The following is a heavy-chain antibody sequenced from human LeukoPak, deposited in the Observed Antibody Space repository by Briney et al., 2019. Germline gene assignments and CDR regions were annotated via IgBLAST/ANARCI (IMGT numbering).Heavy chain of an antibody. CDR1: GYTFSTYG. Sequence: ASVKVSCKASGYTFSTYGISWVRQAPGEGLEWMGWISGYNGNTKYAQNLQGRVTMTTDTSTSTAYMELRSLRSDDTAVYYCARQHYGGNSVPWDYWGQGTLVTVSS. CDR3: ARQHYGGNSVPWDY. CDR2: ISGYNGNT. V-gene: IGHV1-18*01. D-gene: IGHD4-23*01. J-gene: IGHJ4*02.